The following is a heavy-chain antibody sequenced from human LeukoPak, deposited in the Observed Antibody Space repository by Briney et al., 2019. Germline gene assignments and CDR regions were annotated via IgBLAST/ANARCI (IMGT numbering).Heavy chain of an antibody. CDR3: ARGDVPAATSYYYYYMDV. J-gene: IGHJ6*03. V-gene: IGHV4-4*07. CDR1: GGSISSYY. Sequence: SQTLSLTCTVSGGSISSYYWSWIRQPAGKGLEWIGRIYTSGSTNYNPSLKSRVTMSVDTSKNQFSLKLSSVTAADTAVYYCARGDVPAATSYYYYYMDVWGKGTTVTVSS. D-gene: IGHD2-2*01. CDR2: IYTSGST.